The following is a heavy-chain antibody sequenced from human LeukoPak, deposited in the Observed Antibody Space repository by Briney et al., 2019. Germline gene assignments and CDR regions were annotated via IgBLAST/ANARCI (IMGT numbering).Heavy chain of an antibody. CDR2: IYTSGST. Sequence: PSENLSLTCTVSGGSISSYYWSWIRQPAGKGLEWIGRIYTSGSTNYNPSLKSRVTMSVDTSKNQFSLKLSSVTAADTAVYYCARASTYDFWSGYYITYFDYWGQGTLVTASS. D-gene: IGHD3-3*01. J-gene: IGHJ4*02. CDR3: ARASTYDFWSGYYITYFDY. V-gene: IGHV4-4*07. CDR1: GGSISSYY.